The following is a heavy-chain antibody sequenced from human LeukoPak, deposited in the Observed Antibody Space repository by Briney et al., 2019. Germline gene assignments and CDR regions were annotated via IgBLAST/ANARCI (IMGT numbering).Heavy chain of an antibody. CDR1: GFTSSSYG. V-gene: IGHV3-30*02. CDR3: AKVWGDPVAAGAFDI. J-gene: IGHJ3*02. D-gene: IGHD6-19*01. CDR2: IRYDGSNK. Sequence: GGSLRLSCAASGFTSSSYGMHWVRQAPGKGLEWVAFIRYDGSNKYYADSVKGRFTISRDNSKNTLYLQMNSLRAEDTAVYYCAKVWGDPVAAGAFDIWGQGTMVTVSS.